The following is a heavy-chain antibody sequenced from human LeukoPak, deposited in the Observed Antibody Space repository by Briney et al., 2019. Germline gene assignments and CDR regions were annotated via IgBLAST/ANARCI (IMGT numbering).Heavy chain of an antibody. Sequence: GGSLRLSCAASGFTFSSYSMNWVRQPPGKGLEWVSSISSSSSYIYYADSVKGRFTISRDNAKNSLYLQMNSLRAEDTAVYYCARDQGVYSYMDVWGKGTTVTVSS. V-gene: IGHV3-21*01. CDR1: GFTFSSYS. J-gene: IGHJ6*03. CDR3: ARDQGVYSYMDV. D-gene: IGHD2-8*01. CDR2: ISSSSSYI.